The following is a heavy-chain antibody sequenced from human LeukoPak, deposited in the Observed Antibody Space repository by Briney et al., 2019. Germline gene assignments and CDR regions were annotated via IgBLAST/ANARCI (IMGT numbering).Heavy chain of an antibody. CDR2: INSDGSST. CDR3: ATTEPNSGSYQFDY. V-gene: IGHV3-74*01. J-gene: IGHJ4*02. CDR1: GFTFSSYW. Sequence: PGGSLRLSCAASGFTFSSYWMHRVRQAPGKGLVWVSRINSDGSSTSYADSVKGRFTISRDNAKNSLYLQMNSLRAEDTAVYYCATTEPNSGSYQFDYWGQGTLVTVSS. D-gene: IGHD1-26*01.